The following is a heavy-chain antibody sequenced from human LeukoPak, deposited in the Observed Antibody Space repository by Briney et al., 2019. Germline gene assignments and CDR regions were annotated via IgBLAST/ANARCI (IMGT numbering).Heavy chain of an antibody. CDR3: ARGRYCSSTSCYTGNSFWFDP. J-gene: IGHJ5*02. V-gene: IGHV1-46*01. CDR2: INPSGGST. D-gene: IGHD2-2*02. CDR1: GYTFTSYY. Sequence: ASVKVSCKASGYTFTSYYMHWVRQAPGQGLEWMGIINPSGGSTSYAQKFQGRVTMTRNTSISTAYMELSSLRSEDTAVYYCARGRYCSSTSCYTGNSFWFDPWGQGTLVTVSS.